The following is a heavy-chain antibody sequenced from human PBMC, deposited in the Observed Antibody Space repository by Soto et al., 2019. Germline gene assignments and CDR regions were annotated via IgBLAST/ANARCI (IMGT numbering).Heavy chain of an antibody. V-gene: IGHV4-59*08. J-gene: IGHJ4*02. Sequence: PSETLSLTCTVSGGSISSYYWSWIRQPPGKGLEWIGYIYYSGSTNYNPSLKSRVTISVDTSKNQFSLKLSSVTAADTAVYYCASGGDILTGYGPFDYWGQGTLVTVS. CDR2: IYYSGST. D-gene: IGHD3-9*01. CDR3: ASGGDILTGYGPFDY. CDR1: GGSISSYY.